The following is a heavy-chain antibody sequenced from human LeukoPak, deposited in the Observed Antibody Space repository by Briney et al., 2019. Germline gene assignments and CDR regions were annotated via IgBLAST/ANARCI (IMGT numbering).Heavy chain of an antibody. V-gene: IGHV4-38-2*02. CDR1: GYSVSSGYY. CDR3: ARGGIAGLDY. CDR2: MYHSGDT. D-gene: IGHD6-13*01. J-gene: IGHJ4*02. Sequence: SETLSLTCTVSGYSVSSGYYWGWIRQPPGKGLEWIGSMYHSGDTYYNPSLKSRVTISVDTSKNQLSLKLSSVTAADTAVYYCARGGIAGLDYWGQGTLVTVSS.